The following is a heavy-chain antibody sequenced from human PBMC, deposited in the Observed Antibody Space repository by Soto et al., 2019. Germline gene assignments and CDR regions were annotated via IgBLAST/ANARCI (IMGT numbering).Heavy chain of an antibody. J-gene: IGHJ6*02. V-gene: IGHV3-9*01. D-gene: IGHD1-1*01. CDR1: GFIFDDFG. CDR2: ISWSSANI. CDR3: EKDRSASLEGGMDV. Sequence: EVQLVESGGGLVQPGRSLRLSCAASGFIFDDFGMHWVRQAPGKGLEWVSGISWSSANIDYADSVKGRFTITRDNAKNSLYLQMNSLRGQDTALYSCEKDRSASLEGGMDVWGQGTTVTVSS.